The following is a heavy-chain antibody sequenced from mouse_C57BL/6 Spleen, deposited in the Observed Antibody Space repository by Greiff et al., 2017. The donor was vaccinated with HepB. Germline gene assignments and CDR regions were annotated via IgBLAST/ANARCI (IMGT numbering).Heavy chain of an antibody. D-gene: IGHD1-1*01. Sequence: QVQLQQSDAELVKPGASVKISCKVSGYTFTDHTIHWMKKRPEQGLEWIGYIYPRDGSTKYNEKFKGKATLTADKSSSTAYMQLNSLTSEDSAVYFCARGDYYGSSPLAMDYWGQGTSVTVSS. CDR3: ARGDYYGSSPLAMDY. J-gene: IGHJ4*01. CDR1: GYTFTDHT. V-gene: IGHV1-78*01. CDR2: IYPRDGST.